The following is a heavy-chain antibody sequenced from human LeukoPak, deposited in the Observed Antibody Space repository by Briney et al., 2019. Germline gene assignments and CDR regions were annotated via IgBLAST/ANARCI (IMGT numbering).Heavy chain of an antibody. CDR2: IKSKTDGGTT. Sequence: GGSLRLSCAASGFTFSNAWMSWVRQAPGKGLEWVGRIKSKTDGGTTDYAAPVKGRFTISRDDSKNTLYLQMNSLKTEDTAVYYCTTGYSYGYIYYHYYMDVWGKGTTVTVSS. V-gene: IGHV3-15*01. CDR1: GFTFSNAW. CDR3: TTGYSYGYIYYHYYMDV. J-gene: IGHJ6*03. D-gene: IGHD5-18*01.